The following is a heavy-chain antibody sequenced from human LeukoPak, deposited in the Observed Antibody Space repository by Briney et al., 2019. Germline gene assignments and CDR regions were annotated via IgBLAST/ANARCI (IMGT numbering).Heavy chain of an antibody. Sequence: EASVKVSCKASGYTFTGYYMHWVRQAPGQGLEWMGWINPNSGGTNYAQKFQGWVTMTRDTSISTAYMELSRLRSDDTGVYYCARGTDSGSYWTVFDYWGQGTLVTVSS. CDR2: INPNSGGT. CDR1: GYTFTGYY. J-gene: IGHJ4*02. V-gene: IGHV1-2*04. D-gene: IGHD1-26*01. CDR3: ARGTDSGSYWTVFDY.